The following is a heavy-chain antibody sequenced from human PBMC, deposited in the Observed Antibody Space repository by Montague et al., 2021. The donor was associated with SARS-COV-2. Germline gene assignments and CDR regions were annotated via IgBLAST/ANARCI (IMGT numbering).Heavy chain of an antibody. D-gene: IGHD4-23*01. CDR2: IYDGGAV. Sequence: SETLSLTCTVPGGSISSYYWSWIRQPPGKGLEWIAYIYDGGAVNYNPSLGSRVTISTDTSKNQLSLKVNSVTAADTAVYYCVRDHPYGGPRGAYDIWGQGTVVTVSS. CDR3: VRDHPYGGPRGAYDI. V-gene: IGHV4-59*01. CDR1: GGSISSYY. J-gene: IGHJ3*02.